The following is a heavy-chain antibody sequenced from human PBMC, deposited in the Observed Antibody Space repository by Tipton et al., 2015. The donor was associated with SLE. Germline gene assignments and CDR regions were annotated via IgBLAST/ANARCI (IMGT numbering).Heavy chain of an antibody. Sequence: QSGAEVKKPGASVKVSCKASGYTFTTYDINWVRQATGQGLEWMGWMNPNSGNTGYAQKFQGRVTMTRNTSISTAHMELSSLRSEDTAVYYCARDGGAARPFDYWGQGTLVTVSS. CDR1: GYTFTTYD. V-gene: IGHV1-8*02. J-gene: IGHJ4*02. D-gene: IGHD6-6*01. CDR3: ARDGGAARPFDY. CDR2: MNPNSGNT.